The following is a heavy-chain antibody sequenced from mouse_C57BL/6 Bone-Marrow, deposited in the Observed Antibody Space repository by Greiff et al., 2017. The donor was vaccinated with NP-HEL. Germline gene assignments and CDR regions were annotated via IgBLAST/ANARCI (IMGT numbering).Heavy chain of an antibody. CDR3: ARHYYSNYFDY. V-gene: IGHV5-6*01. D-gene: IGHD2-5*01. CDR2: ISSGGSYT. CDR1: GFTFSSYG. J-gene: IGHJ2*01. Sequence: EVKLMESGGDLVKPGGSLKLSCAASGFTFSSYGMSWVRQTPDKKLEWVATISSGGSYTYYPDSVKGRFTISRDKAKNTLYLQMSSLKSEDTAMYYCARHYYSNYFDYWGQGTTLTVSS.